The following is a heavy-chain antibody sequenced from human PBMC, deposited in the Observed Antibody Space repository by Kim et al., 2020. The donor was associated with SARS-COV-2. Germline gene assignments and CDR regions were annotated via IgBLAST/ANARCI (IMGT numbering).Heavy chain of an antibody. Sequence: GSTYYGDSVKGRFTISRDNYENTLSLQMNSLRPDDTAVYYCARLTNYYFDLWGQGTLVTVSS. D-gene: IGHD4-4*01. J-gene: IGHJ4*02. V-gene: IGHV3-53*05. CDR2: GST. CDR3: ARLTNYYFDL.